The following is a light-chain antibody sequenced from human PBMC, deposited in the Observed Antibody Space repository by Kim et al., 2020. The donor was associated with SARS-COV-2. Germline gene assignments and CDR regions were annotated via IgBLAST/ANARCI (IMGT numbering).Light chain of an antibody. CDR2: KAS. Sequence: STWSAPVGDRVIIACRDSQSNSMCSAWYQQKPGKAPKLLISKASSVPSGVPSRFSGSGSGTEFTLTISRLQPDDFGTYYCQQYDNYFGQGTKLEI. V-gene: IGKV1-5*03. J-gene: IGKJ2*01. CDR1: QSNSMC. CDR3: QQYDNY.